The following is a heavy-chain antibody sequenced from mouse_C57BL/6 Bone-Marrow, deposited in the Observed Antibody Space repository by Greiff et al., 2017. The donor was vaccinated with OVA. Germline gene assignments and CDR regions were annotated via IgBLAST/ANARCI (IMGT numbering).Heavy chain of an antibody. V-gene: IGHV1-52*01. D-gene: IGHD1-1*01. CDR3: ARPPITTVVPYWYFDV. J-gene: IGHJ1*03. CDR1: GYTFTSYW. Sequence: QVQLQQPGAELVRPASSVKLSCKASGYTFTSYWMHWVKQRPIQGLEWIGNIDPSDSETHYNQKFKDKATLTVDKSSSTAYMQLSSLTSEDSAVYYCARPPITTVVPYWYFDVWGTGTTVTVSS. CDR2: IDPSDSET.